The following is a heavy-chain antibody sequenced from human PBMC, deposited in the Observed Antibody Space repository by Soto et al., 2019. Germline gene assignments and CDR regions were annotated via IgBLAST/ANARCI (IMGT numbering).Heavy chain of an antibody. D-gene: IGHD6-19*01. J-gene: IGHJ4*02. Sequence: QVQLQQWGAGLLNPSETLSLTCAVYGGSFSGYYWSWIRQPPGKGLEWIGEINHSGSTNYNPSLKSRVTISLDTSKNQFSLKLSSVTAADAAVYYGARVDIAVAGIDYWGQGTLVTVSS. CDR1: GGSFSGYY. CDR2: INHSGST. V-gene: IGHV4-34*01. CDR3: ARVDIAVAGIDY.